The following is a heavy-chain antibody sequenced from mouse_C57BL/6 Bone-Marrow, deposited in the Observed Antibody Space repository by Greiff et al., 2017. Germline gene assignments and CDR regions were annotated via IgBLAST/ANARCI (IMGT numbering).Heavy chain of an antibody. J-gene: IGHJ4*01. CDR1: GFNIKDYY. CDR2: IDPEDGDT. D-gene: IGHD1-1*01. CDR3: RYYYGSSGDAMDY. V-gene: IGHV14-1*01. Sequence: VQLQQSGAELVRPGASVKLSCTASGFNIKDYYMHWVKQRPEQGLEWIGRIDPEDGDTEYAPKFQGKATMTADTSSNTAYLQLSSLTSEDTAVYYTRYYYGSSGDAMDYWGQGTSVTVSS.